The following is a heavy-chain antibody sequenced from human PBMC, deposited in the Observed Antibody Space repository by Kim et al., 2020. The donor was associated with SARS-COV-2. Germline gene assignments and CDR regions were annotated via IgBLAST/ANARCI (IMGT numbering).Heavy chain of an antibody. CDR3: ARGSQTTVPY. V-gene: IGHV4-59*01. CDR1: GASLRYYY. Sequence: SETLSLTCTVSGASLRYYYWSWIRQSPGKAPEWIGYMFDGGNTKYNPSLKSRVTISVDTSKNQFTLNLRSVTAADTAVYFCARGSQTTVPYWGPGTLAT. CDR2: MFDGGNT. D-gene: IGHD4-17*01. J-gene: IGHJ4*02.